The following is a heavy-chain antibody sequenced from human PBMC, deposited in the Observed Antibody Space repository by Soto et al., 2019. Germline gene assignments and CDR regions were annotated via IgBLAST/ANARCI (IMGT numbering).Heavy chain of an antibody. V-gene: IGHV1-69*13. Sequence: SVKVSCKASGGTFSSYAISWVRQAPGQGLEWMGGIIPIFGTANYAQKFQGRVTITADESTSTAYMELSSLRSEDTAVYYCARITNWNYALDAFDIWGQGTMVTVSS. CDR1: GGTFSSYA. D-gene: IGHD1-7*01. CDR2: IIPIFGTA. J-gene: IGHJ3*02. CDR3: ARITNWNYALDAFDI.